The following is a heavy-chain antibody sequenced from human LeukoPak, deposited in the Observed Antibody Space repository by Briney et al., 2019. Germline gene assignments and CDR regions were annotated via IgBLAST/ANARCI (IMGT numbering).Heavy chain of an antibody. D-gene: IGHD6-13*01. CDR3: AKDYGYSSSWYDY. Sequence: GRSLRLSCEASGFTFDDYGMHWVRQAPGKGLEWASTISWNSASVGYVDSVKGRFTISRDNAKKTLYLQMNSLRPEDTALYYCAKDYGYSSSWYDYWGQGTLVTVSS. CDR2: ISWNSASV. J-gene: IGHJ4*02. CDR1: GFTFDDYG. V-gene: IGHV3-9*01.